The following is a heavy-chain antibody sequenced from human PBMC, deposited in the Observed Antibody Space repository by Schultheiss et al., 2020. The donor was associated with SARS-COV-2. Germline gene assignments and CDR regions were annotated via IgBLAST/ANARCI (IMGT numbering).Heavy chain of an antibody. V-gene: IGHV3-23*01. Sequence: GGSLRLSCSASGFSFITYAMHWVRQAPGKGLEWVSTISGSGGNTYYADSVKGRFTISRDNSKNTLYLQMNSLRAEDTAVYYCAKDIDWNYVSDYWGQGTLVTVSS. CDR1: GFSFITYA. CDR3: AKDIDWNYVSDY. J-gene: IGHJ4*02. D-gene: IGHD1-7*01. CDR2: ISGSGGNT.